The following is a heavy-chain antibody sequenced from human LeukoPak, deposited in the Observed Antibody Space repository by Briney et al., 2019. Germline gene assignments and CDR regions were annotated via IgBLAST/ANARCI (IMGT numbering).Heavy chain of an antibody. D-gene: IGHD3-10*01. CDR2: IYYSGST. J-gene: IGHJ4*02. CDR1: GGSISSSSYY. CDR3: ASRGFIGAVRD. Sequence: PSETLSLTCTVSGGSISSSSYYWGWIRQPPGKGLEWIGSIYYSGSTYYNPSLKSRVTISVDTSKNQFSLKLSSVTAADTAVYYCASRGFIGAVRDWGQGTLVTVSS. V-gene: IGHV4-39*01.